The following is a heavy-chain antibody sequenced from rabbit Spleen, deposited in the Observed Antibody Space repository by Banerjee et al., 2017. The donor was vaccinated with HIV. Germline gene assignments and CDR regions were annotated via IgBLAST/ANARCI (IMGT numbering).Heavy chain of an antibody. V-gene: IGHV1S40*01. CDR2: IDVGSSGFT. CDR1: GFSFTFKDV. Sequence: QSLEESGGDMVKPGASLTLTCKASGFSFTFKDVMCWVRQAPGKGLEWIACIDVGSSGFTYSATWAKGRFTCSKTSSTTVTLQMTSLTVADTATYFCARDTGSSFSSYGMDLWGPGTLVTVS. CDR3: ARDTGSSFSSYGMDL. J-gene: IGHJ6*01. D-gene: IGHD8-1*01.